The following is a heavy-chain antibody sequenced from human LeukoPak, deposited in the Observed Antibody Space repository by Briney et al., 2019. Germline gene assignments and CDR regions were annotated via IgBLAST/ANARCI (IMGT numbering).Heavy chain of an antibody. J-gene: IGHJ6*02. Sequence: SETLSLTCAVYGGSFSGYYWSWIRQPPGKGLEWIGEINHSGSTNYNPSLKSRVTISVDTSKNQFSLKLSSVTAADTAVYYCARGSVLPGTIFYYYYGMDVWGQGTTVTVSS. CDR1: GGSFSGYY. CDR2: INHSGST. CDR3: ARGSVLPGTIFYYYYGMDV. V-gene: IGHV4-34*01. D-gene: IGHD2-8*01.